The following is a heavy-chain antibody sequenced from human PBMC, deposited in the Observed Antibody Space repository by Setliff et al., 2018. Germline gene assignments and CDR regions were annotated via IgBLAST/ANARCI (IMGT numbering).Heavy chain of an antibody. J-gene: IGHJ6*02. CDR3: AKHGAYNDFLTGYNFYYDMDV. D-gene: IGHD3-9*01. Sequence: GGSLRLSCAASGFTFTNYIIHWVRQAPGKGLEWVAVMSLDETNKYYADSVRGRFTISRDIAKNTLYLQMNSLRPEDTAVYYCAKHGAYNDFLTGYNFYYDMDVWGQGTTVTAP. CDR2: MSLDETNK. V-gene: IGHV3-30-3*02. CDR1: GFTFTNYI.